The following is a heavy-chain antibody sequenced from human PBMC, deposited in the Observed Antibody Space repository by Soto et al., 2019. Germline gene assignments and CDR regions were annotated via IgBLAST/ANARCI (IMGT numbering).Heavy chain of an antibody. CDR2: ISYDGSNK. CDR3: ARDSAARDTKEYYYYGMDV. V-gene: IGHV3-30-3*01. Sequence: QVQLVESGGGVVQPGRSLRLSCAASGFTFSSYAMHWVRQAPGKGLEWVAVISYDGSNKYYADSVKGRFTISRDNSKNTLYLQMNSLRAEDTAVYYCARDSAARDTKEYYYYGMDVWGQGTTVTVSS. J-gene: IGHJ6*02. CDR1: GFTFSSYA. D-gene: IGHD6-6*01.